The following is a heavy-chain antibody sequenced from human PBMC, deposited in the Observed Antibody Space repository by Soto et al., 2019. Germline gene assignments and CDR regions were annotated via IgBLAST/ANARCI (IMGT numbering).Heavy chain of an antibody. D-gene: IGHD2-8*02. CDR3: ARDKITGLFDY. Sequence: SETLSLTCTVSGGSISSYYWSWIRQPPGKGLEWIGSIYYSGSTYYNPSLKSRVTISVDRSKNQFSLKLSSVTAADTAVYYCARDKITGLFDYWGQGTLVTVSS. CDR2: IYYSGST. V-gene: IGHV4-59*12. CDR1: GGSISSYY. J-gene: IGHJ4*02.